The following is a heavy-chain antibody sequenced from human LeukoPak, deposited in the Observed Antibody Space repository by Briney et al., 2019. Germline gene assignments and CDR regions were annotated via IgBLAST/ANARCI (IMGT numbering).Heavy chain of an antibody. Sequence: ASVKVSCKASGYTFTSYGFSGVRQAPGQGLEWRGWISAYNGNTNYAQKLQGRVTMTTDTSTSTAYMELRSLRSDDTAVYYCARSGRGIAAAGTVDYWGQGTLVTVSS. J-gene: IGHJ4*02. V-gene: IGHV1-18*01. CDR2: ISAYNGNT. CDR3: ARSGRGIAAAGTVDY. D-gene: IGHD6-13*01. CDR1: GYTFTSYG.